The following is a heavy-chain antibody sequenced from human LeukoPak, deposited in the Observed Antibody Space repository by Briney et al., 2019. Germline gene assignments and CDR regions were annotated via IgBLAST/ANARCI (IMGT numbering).Heavy chain of an antibody. V-gene: IGHV3-11*04. CDR3: ARDYVWGSSSDY. J-gene: IGHJ4*02. CDR1: GFIFRDYY. CDR2: ISHSSSTI. D-gene: IGHD3-16*01. Sequence: GGSLRLSCAASGFIFRDYYMSWIRQAPGKGLEWVSYISHSSSTIHYADSVGGRFTISRDNAKNSLYLQMNSLRVEDTAVYFCARDYVWGSSSDYWGQGTLVSVSS.